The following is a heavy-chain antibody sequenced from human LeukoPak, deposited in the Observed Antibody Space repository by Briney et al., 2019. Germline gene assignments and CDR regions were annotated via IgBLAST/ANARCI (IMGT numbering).Heavy chain of an antibody. D-gene: IGHD6-13*01. CDR1: GLTVSGYG. CDR3: ARDRSNSWTFDY. CDR2: ISYDGSHI. J-gene: IGHJ4*02. Sequence: GGSLRLSCAASGLTVSGYGMHWVRQAPGKGLECMAVISYDGSHIYYADSVKGRFTISRDSSKNTLYLQMNSLRTDDTAVYYCARDRSNSWTFDYWGQGTLVTVSS. V-gene: IGHV3-30*03.